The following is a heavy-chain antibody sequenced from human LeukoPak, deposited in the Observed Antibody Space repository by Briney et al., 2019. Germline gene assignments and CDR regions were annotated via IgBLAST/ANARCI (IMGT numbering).Heavy chain of an antibody. CDR3: ATTSSDYDFWSGYSYYFDY. J-gene: IGHJ4*02. D-gene: IGHD3-3*01. V-gene: IGHV3-11*01. CDR1: GFTFSDYY. CDR2: ISSSGTSM. Sequence: PGGSLRLSCAASGFTFSDYYMGWIRQAPGKGLEWVSYISSSGTSMYYADSVKGRFTISRDNSKNTLYLQMNSLRAEDTAVYYCATTSSDYDFWSGYSYYFDYWGQGTLVTVSS.